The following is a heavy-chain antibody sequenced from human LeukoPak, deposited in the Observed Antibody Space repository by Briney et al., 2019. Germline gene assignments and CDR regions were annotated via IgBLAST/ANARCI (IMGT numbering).Heavy chain of an antibody. V-gene: IGHV3-7*01. CDR3: ARHVGISF. CDR2: IREDGTEK. D-gene: IGHD7-27*01. J-gene: IGHJ4*02. Sequence: GGSLRLSCTASGFTFRGAWMTWVRQAPGKGLEWVANIREDGTEKNYVDSVKGRFTISRDNAKNSLFLQMSNLRDDDTAIYYCARHVGISFWGQGTLVTVSS. CDR1: GFTFRGAW.